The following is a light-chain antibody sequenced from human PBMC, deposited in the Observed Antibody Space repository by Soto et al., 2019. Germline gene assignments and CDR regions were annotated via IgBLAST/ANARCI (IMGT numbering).Light chain of an antibody. CDR1: SSDVGGYKF. CDR3: QSYDSSLSGHVV. CDR2: VDN. J-gene: IGLJ2*01. Sequence: QSVLTQPASVSGSPGQSITISCTGTSSDVGGYKFVSWYQQLPGTAPKLLIYVDNNRPSGVPDRFSGSKSGTSASLAITGLQAEDEAVYYCQSYDSSLSGHVVFGGGTQLTVL. V-gene: IGLV2-14*03.